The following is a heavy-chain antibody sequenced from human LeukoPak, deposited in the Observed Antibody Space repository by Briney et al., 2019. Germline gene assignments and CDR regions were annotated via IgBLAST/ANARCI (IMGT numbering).Heavy chain of an antibody. D-gene: IGHD2-15*01. CDR3: ARCPTSGGRCYEFDF. V-gene: IGHV1-18*01. Sequence: SVKVSCKASGCTFITYVFNWVRQAPGQGLEWMGCISHYNGNTNYALKLQGRVTMTTATSTTKAYMDLRSLRSDDTAEYYCARCPTSGGRCYEFDFWGQGTLVTVSS. J-gene: IGHJ4*02. CDR2: ISHYNGNT. CDR1: GCTFITYV.